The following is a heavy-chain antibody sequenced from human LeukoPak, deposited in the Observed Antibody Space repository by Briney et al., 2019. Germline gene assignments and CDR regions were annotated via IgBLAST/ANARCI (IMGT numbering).Heavy chain of an antibody. CDR2: TSGSGGST. CDR3: ARGYGDYDFFFNY. Sequence: GGSLRLSCAASGFTFSSYAMSWVRQAPGKGLEWVSATSGSGGSTYYADSVKGRFTISRDNAKNSLYLQMNSLRAEDTAFYYCARGYGDYDFFFNYWGQGTLVTVSS. D-gene: IGHD4-17*01. V-gene: IGHV3-23*01. J-gene: IGHJ4*02. CDR1: GFTFSSYA.